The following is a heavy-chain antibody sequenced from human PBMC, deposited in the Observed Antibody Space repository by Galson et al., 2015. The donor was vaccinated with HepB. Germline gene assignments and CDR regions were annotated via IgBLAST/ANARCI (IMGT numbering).Heavy chain of an antibody. D-gene: IGHD5-12*01. Sequence: SLRLSCAASGFTFSSYGMHWVRQAPGKGLEWVAVIWYDGSNKYYADSVKGRFTISRDNSKNTLYLQMNSLRAEDTAVYYCARGGRYSGYPYYYYYGMDVWGQGTTVTVSS. CDR3: ARGGRYSGYPYYYYYGMDV. CDR1: GFTFSSYG. CDR2: IWYDGSNK. J-gene: IGHJ6*02. V-gene: IGHV3-33*08.